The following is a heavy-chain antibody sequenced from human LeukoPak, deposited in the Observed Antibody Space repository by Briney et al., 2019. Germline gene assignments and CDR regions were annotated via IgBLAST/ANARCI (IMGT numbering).Heavy chain of an antibody. CDR3: VSTTHIGGRNVGLFDF. CDR1: GGSISSGDYY. D-gene: IGHD1-1*01. J-gene: IGHJ4*01. V-gene: IGHV4-31*03. CDR2: IYYIGST. Sequence: SETLSLTCTVSGGSISSGDYYWSWIRQHPGKGLEWIGYIYYIGSTYYNPSLESRVTISVDTSKNQFSLTLSSVTAADTAVYYCVSTTHIGGRNVGLFDFWGQGTLVTVSS.